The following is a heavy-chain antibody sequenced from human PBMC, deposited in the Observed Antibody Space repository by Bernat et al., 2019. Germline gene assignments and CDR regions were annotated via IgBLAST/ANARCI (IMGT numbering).Heavy chain of an antibody. CDR1: GFTFSAYW. Sequence: ELQLVESGGGLVQPGGSLRLSCAASGFTFSAYWMSLVRQAPEIALEWVANIKEDGSEIYYVDSVKHQFTISRGNAENSLQMQMNSLVDEDTAIYYCAREGMMYGIGYGLAVWGRGTTVTVSS. J-gene: IGHJ6*01. CDR2: IKEDGSEI. CDR3: AREGMMYGIGYGLAV. D-gene: IGHD2-8*01. V-gene: IGHV3-7*03.